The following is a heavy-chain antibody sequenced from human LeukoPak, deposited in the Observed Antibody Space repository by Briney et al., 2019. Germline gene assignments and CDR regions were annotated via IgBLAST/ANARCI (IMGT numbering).Heavy chain of an antibody. D-gene: IGHD4-23*01. Sequence: ASVKVSCKVSGYTLTELSMHWVRQAPGKGLEWMGGFDPEDGETIYAQKFQGRVTMTEDASTDTAYMELSSLRSEDTAVYYCAAVGGNGGHYYYGMDVWGQGTTVTVSS. V-gene: IGHV1-24*01. J-gene: IGHJ6*02. CDR3: AAVGGNGGHYYYGMDV. CDR2: FDPEDGET. CDR1: GYTLTELS.